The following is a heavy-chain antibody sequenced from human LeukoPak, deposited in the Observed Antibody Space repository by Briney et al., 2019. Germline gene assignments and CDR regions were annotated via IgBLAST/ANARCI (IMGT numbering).Heavy chain of an antibody. Sequence: ASVKVSCKASGYSFTSYGITWVRQAPGQGLEWMGWINPYNGNTNYAQKFQGRVTMTTDTSTSTAYMDLRSLRSDDTAVYYCARERSGWFFSNWGQGTLVTASS. CDR1: GYSFTSYG. V-gene: IGHV1-18*01. J-gene: IGHJ4*02. D-gene: IGHD6-19*01. CDR2: INPYNGNT. CDR3: ARERSGWFFSN.